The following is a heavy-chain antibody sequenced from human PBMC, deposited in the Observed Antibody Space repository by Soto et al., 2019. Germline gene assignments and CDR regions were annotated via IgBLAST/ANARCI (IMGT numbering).Heavy chain of an antibody. CDR3: ARQRTGGGFDY. Sequence: QVQLVQSGAEVKKPGASVKVSCKASGYTFTSYDINWVRQATGQGLEWMGWMNPNSGNTGYAQKFQGRVTMTRNTNKSAVYMVLRRLRSDDTAFYCWARQRTGGGFDYWGQGTLVTVSS. CDR1: GYTFTSYD. D-gene: IGHD6-25*01. CDR2: MNPNSGNT. V-gene: IGHV1-8*01. J-gene: IGHJ4*02.